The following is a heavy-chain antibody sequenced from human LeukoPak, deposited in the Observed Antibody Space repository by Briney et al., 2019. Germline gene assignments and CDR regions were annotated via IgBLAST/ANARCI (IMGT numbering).Heavy chain of an antibody. Sequence: SLKVSCKTSGGTFNNSAISWVRQAPGQGLEWLGGIMPLFGTAGYAQTLQGRVTLTKDESTRTVYLELTSLTSDDTAVYYCARDVHGDYGSGWFDPWGQGTLVSVSS. CDR2: IMPLFGTA. CDR3: ARDVHGDYGSGWFDP. V-gene: IGHV1-69*05. D-gene: IGHD4-17*01. J-gene: IGHJ5*02. CDR1: GGTFNNSA.